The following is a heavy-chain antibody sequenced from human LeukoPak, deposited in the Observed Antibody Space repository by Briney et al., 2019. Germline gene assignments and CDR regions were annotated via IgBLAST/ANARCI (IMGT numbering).Heavy chain of an antibody. CDR1: GGSISGYY. J-gene: IGHJ4*02. CDR2: INHSGST. V-gene: IGHV4-34*01. CDR3: ARRSRRGYYDSSRY. D-gene: IGHD3-22*01. Sequence: SETLSLTCTVSGGSISGYYWSWIRQPPGKGLEWIGEINHSGSTNDNPSLKSRVTISVDTSKNQFSLKLSSVPAADTAVYYCARRSRRGYYDSSRYWGQGTLVTVSS.